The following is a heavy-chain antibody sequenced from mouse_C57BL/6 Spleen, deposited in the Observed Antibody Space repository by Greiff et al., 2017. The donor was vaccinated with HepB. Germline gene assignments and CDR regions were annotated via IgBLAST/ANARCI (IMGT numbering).Heavy chain of an antibody. D-gene: IGHD2-4*01. CDR2: IRSKSNNYAT. V-gene: IGHV10-1*01. CDR1: GFSFNTYA. CDR3: VREDYDNYAMDY. J-gene: IGHJ4*01. Sequence: VQLKESGGGLVQPKGSLKLSCAASGFSFNTYAMNWVRQAPGKGLEWVARIRSKSNNYATYYADSVKDRFTISRDDSESMLYLQMNNLKTEDTAMYYCVREDYDNYAMDYWGQGTSVTVSS.